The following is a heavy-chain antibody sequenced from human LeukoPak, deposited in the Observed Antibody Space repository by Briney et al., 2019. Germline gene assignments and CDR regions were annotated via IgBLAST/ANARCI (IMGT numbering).Heavy chain of an antibody. Sequence: GGSLRLSCAASGFTFSSYSMNWVRQAPGKGLEWVSSISSSSSYIYYADSVKGRFTISRDNAKNSLYLQMNSLRAEDTAVYYCAREGSGYWLDAFDIWGQGTMVTVSS. CDR1: GFTFSSYS. V-gene: IGHV3-21*01. CDR3: AREGSGYWLDAFDI. CDR2: ISSSSSYI. D-gene: IGHD3-22*01. J-gene: IGHJ3*02.